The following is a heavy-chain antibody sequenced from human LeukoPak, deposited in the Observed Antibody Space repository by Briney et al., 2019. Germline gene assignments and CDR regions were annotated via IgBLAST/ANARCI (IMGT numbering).Heavy chain of an antibody. D-gene: IGHD6-13*01. CDR2: ISSSSTTT. Sequence: GGSLRHSCAASGFTFSSYSMNWVRQGPGKGLEWISYISSSSTTTHYADSVKGRFTISRDSARNSLYLQMNNLTAEDTAVYYCARDLKAYSSSGGVDYWGQGTLVTVSS. V-gene: IGHV3-48*01. CDR3: ARDLKAYSSSGGVDY. J-gene: IGHJ4*02. CDR1: GFTFSSYS.